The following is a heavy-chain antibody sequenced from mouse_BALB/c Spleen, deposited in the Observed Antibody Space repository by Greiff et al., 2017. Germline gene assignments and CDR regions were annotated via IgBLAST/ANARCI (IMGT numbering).Heavy chain of an antibody. V-gene: IGHV1-12*01. Sequence: LQQPGAELVKPGASVKMSCKASGYTFTSYNMHWVKQTPGQGLEWIGAIYPGNGDTSYNQKFKGKATLTADKSSSTAYMQLSSLTSEDSAVYYCARSTMITKVFAYWGQGTLVTVSA. CDR1: GYTFTSYN. CDR3: ARSTMITKVFAY. CDR2: IYPGNGDT. J-gene: IGHJ3*01. D-gene: IGHD2-4*01.